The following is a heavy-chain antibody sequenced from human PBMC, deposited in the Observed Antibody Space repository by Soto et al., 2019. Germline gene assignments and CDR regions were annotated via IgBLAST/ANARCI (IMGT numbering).Heavy chain of an antibody. V-gene: IGHV4-31*03. J-gene: IGHJ5*02. CDR3: ARSRYYDFWSGYTDRDWFDP. Sequence: SETLSLTCTVSGGSISSGGYYWSWIRQHPGKGLEWIGYIYYSGSTYYNPSLKSRVTISVDTSKNQFSLKLSSVTAADTAVYYCARSRYYDFWSGYTDRDWFDPWGQGTLVTVSS. CDR2: IYYSGST. D-gene: IGHD3-3*01. CDR1: GGSISSGGYY.